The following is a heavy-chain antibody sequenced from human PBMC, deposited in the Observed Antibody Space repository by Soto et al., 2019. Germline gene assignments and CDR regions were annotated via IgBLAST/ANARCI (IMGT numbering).Heavy chain of an antibody. CDR1: GYTFTNYA. CDR3: ARGERYYYDTSGYFGFDY. CDR2: INPGNGNT. Sequence: ASVKVSCKAPGYTFTNYAIHWVRQAPGQRLEWMGWINPGNGNTKYSQKFQGRVTITRDTSASTAYMELSSLRSEDTAVYYCARGERYYYDTSGYFGFDYWGQGTLVTSPQ. D-gene: IGHD3-22*01. J-gene: IGHJ4*02. V-gene: IGHV1-3*01.